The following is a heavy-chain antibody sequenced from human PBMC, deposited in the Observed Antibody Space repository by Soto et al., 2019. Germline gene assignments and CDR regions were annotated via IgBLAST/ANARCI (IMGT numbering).Heavy chain of an antibody. Sequence: GTLRLSCSPARITLNSFSIHWDRQSQGKGLEYVSNMRSDGGRIYYADSVTVRFTTARDNSRNMLYLQMSSLRPDDSAVYYFVKSRGGANYYFFDWDQGTQVTVSS. J-gene: IGHJ4*02. CDR2: MRSDGGRI. V-gene: IGHV3-64D*06. CDR3: VKSRGGANYYFFD. D-gene: IGHD7-27*01. CDR1: RITLNSFS.